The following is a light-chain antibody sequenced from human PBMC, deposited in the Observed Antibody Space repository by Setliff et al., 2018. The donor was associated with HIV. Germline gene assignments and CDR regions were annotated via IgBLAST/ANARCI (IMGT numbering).Light chain of an antibody. CDR3: QQYYSTTYT. CDR1: QSVLYSPHSKHY. V-gene: IGKV4-1*01. Sequence: DIVMTQSPDSLAVSLGERATINCKSSQSVLYSPHSKHYLSWYQQKSGQPPKLLIYWASTRESGVPDRFSGSGSGTDFTLTISSLQAEDVAFYYCQQYYSTTYTFGQGTKVDIK. CDR2: WAS. J-gene: IGKJ2*01.